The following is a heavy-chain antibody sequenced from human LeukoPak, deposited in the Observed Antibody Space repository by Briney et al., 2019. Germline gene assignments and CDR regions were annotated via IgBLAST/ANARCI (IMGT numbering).Heavy chain of an antibody. J-gene: IGHJ4*02. Sequence: GGSLRLSCAASGFTFSSYAMTWVRQAPGKGLEWVSGISGSGGSTYYADSVKGRFTISRDNSNNTLYLQMNSLRLEDTALYYCAREMRKNYYDSSGSDYWGQGTLITVSS. V-gene: IGHV3-23*01. CDR1: GFTFSSYA. CDR3: AREMRKNYYDSSGSDY. D-gene: IGHD3-22*01. CDR2: ISGSGGST.